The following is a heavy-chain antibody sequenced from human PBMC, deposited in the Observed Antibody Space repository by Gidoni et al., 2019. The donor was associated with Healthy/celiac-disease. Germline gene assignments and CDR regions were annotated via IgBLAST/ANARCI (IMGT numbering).Heavy chain of an antibody. D-gene: IGHD6-13*01. J-gene: IGHJ5*02. V-gene: IGHV4-39*01. CDR3: ASGLQQVGNWFDP. Sequence: QLQLQESGPGLVKPSETLSLTCTVSGGPISSSSYYWGWIRQPPGKGLEWIGSIYYSGSTYYNPSLKRRVTISVDTTKSQCSLKLSSVTAADTAVYYCASGLQQVGNWFDPWGQGTLVTVSS. CDR2: IYYSGST. CDR1: GGPISSSSYY.